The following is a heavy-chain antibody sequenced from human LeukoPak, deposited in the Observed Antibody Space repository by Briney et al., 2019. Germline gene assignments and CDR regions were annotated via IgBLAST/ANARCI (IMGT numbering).Heavy chain of an antibody. D-gene: IGHD1-7*01. Sequence: ASVKVSCKASGYTFTGYYMHWVRQAPGQGLEWMGRINPNSGGTNYAQKFQGRVTMTRDTSISTAYMELSRLRSDDTAVYYCARNYNWNYGVIDYWGQGTLVTVSS. CDR2: INPNSGGT. V-gene: IGHV1-2*06. CDR3: ARNYNWNYGVIDY. CDR1: GYTFTGYY. J-gene: IGHJ4*02.